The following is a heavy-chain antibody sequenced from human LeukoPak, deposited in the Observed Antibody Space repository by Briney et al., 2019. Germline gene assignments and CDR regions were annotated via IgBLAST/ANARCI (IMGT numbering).Heavy chain of an antibody. V-gene: IGHV4-59*12. J-gene: IGHJ4*02. CDR3: AREVSRWPYYFDY. D-gene: IGHD4-23*01. CDR1: GGSMSSYY. CDR2: IYYSGST. Sequence: SETLSLTCTVSGGSMSSYYWSWIRQPPGKGLEWIGYIYYSGSTYYNPSLKSRVTISVDTSKNQFSLKLSSVTAADTAVYYCAREVSRWPYYFDYWGQGTLVTVSS.